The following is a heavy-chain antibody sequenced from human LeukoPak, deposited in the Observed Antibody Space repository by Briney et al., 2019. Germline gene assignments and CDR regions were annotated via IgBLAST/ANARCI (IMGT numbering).Heavy chain of an antibody. CDR1: GFTFSSHS. CDR2: ISSSSTI. D-gene: IGHD3-3*01. J-gene: IGHJ4*02. V-gene: IGHV3-69-1*02. CDR3: ARARYTIFGVVIPGYFDY. Sequence: PGGSLRLSCEASGFTFSSHSMNWVRQAPGKGLEWVSSISSSSTIYYADSVKGRFTISRDNAKNSLYLQMNSLRAEDTGVYYCARARYTIFGVVIPGYFDYWGQGTLVTVSS.